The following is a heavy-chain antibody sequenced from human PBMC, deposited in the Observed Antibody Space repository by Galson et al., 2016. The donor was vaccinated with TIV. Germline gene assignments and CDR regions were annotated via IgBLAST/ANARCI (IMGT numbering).Heavy chain of an antibody. CDR1: GFKFTDFA. D-gene: IGHD2/OR15-2a*01. V-gene: IGHV3-23*01. Sequence: SLRLSCAASGFKFTDFAMDWVRQPPGKGLEWVSGITGSGGRTDYGVSVKGRFIVSRDSSKKTLYLQLNSLTADDTAVYYCVKEPFSTVLYGFDDWGQGTMVTVSS. CDR2: ITGSGGRT. CDR3: VKEPFSTVLYGFDD. J-gene: IGHJ3*01.